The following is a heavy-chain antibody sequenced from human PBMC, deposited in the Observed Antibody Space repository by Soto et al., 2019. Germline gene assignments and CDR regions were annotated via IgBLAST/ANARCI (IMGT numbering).Heavy chain of an antibody. CDR3: AKDRGSSGWSDAFDI. Sequence: EVQLLESGGGLVQPGGSLRLSCAASGFTFISYAMSRVRQAPGKGLEWVSAISGSGGSTYYADSVKGRFTISRDNSKNTLYLQMNSLRAEDTAVYYCAKDRGSSGWSDAFDIWGQGTMVTVSS. D-gene: IGHD6-19*01. V-gene: IGHV3-23*01. J-gene: IGHJ3*02. CDR2: ISGSGGST. CDR1: GFTFISYA.